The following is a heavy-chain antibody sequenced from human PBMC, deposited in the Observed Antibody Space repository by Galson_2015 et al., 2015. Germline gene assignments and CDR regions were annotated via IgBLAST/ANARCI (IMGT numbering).Heavy chain of an antibody. CDR3: ATYSSSSRGVSYYYGMDV. D-gene: IGHD6-6*01. Sequence: SLRLSCAASGFTFSSYRMNWVRQAPGKGLEWVSSISSSSSYIYYADSVKGRFTISRDNAKNSLYLQMNSLRAEDTAVYYCATYSSSSRGVSYYYGMDVWGQGTTVTVSS. CDR2: ISSSSSYI. CDR1: GFTFSSYR. J-gene: IGHJ6*02. V-gene: IGHV3-21*01.